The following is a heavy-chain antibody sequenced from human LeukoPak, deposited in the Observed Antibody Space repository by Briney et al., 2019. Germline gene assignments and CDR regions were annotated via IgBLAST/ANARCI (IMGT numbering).Heavy chain of an antibody. CDR2: ISAYNGNT. CDR1: GYTFTSYG. D-gene: IGHD6-19*01. Sequence: EASVKVSCKASGYTFTSYGISWVRQAPGQGLEWMGWISAYNGNTNYAQKLQGRVTMTTDTSTSTAYMELRSLRSDDTAVYYCARGRDARIKVAVADTPLTNFDYWGQGTLVTVSS. V-gene: IGHV1-18*01. CDR3: ARGRDARIKVAVADTPLTNFDY. J-gene: IGHJ4*02.